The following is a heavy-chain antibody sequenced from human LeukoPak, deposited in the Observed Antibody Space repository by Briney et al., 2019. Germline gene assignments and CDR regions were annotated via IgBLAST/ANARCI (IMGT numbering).Heavy chain of an antibody. J-gene: IGHJ3*01. Sequence: SETLSLTCTVSGGSISSYYWSWIRQPPGNGLEWIGYIYYSGSTNYNPSLKSRVTISVDTSKNQFSLKLSSVTAADTAVYYCAREPPRIRAFDVWGQGTMVTVSS. V-gene: IGHV4-59*01. CDR3: AREPPRIRAFDV. CDR1: GGSISSYY. CDR2: IYYSGST. D-gene: IGHD2-21*01.